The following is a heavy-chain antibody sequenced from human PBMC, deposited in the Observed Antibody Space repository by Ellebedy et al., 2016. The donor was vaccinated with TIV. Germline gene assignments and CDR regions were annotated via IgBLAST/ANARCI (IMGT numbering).Heavy chain of an antibody. V-gene: IGHV4-59*01. D-gene: IGHD2/OR15-2a*01. Sequence: MPSETLSLTCTVSGGSIDSFYYWNWIRQPPGKGLEWIGHIYHSGSTNYNPSLQSRVTISVDTSKIQFSLKLTSVTASDTAVYYCARGFSTSHFDYWGQGTQVTVSS. CDR3: ARGFSTSHFDY. J-gene: IGHJ4*02. CDR2: IYHSGST. CDR1: GGSIDSFYY.